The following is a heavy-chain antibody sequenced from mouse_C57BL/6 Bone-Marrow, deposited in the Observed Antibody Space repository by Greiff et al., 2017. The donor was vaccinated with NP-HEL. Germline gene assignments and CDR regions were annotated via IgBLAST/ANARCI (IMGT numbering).Heavy chain of an antibody. D-gene: IGHD1-1*01. J-gene: IGHJ2*01. CDR3: ARSYYYGSSFDY. CDR2: ISGGGGNT. V-gene: IGHV5-9*01. Sequence: EVKLMESGGGLVKPGGSLKLSCAASGFTFSSYTMSWVRQTPEKRLEWVATISGGGGNTYYPDSVKGRFTISRDNAKNTLYLQMSSLRSEDTALYYCARSYYYGSSFDYWGQGTTLTVSS. CDR1: GFTFSSYT.